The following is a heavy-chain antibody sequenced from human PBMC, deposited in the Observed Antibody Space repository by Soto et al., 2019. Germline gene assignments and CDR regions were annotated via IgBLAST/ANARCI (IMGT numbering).Heavy chain of an antibody. CDR2: IYDGGST. Sequence: SETLSLTCTVSVGSISTINYYWSWIRQPPDKGLEWIGHIYDGGSTYNNPSLESRVTISLDTSKNQVVLTMTNMDPVDTATYYCAHLQRGVFDYWGQGTLVTVSS. J-gene: IGHJ4*02. CDR1: VGSISTINYY. V-gene: IGHV4-30-4*02. D-gene: IGHD3-10*01. CDR3: AHLQRGVFDY.